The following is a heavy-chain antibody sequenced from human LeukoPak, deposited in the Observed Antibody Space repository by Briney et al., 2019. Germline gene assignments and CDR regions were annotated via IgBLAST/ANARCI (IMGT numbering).Heavy chain of an antibody. Sequence: GGSLRLSCAASGFTFSSYAMHWVRQAPGKGLEWVAVISYDGSNKYYADSVKGRFTISRDNSKNTLYLQMNSLRAEDTAVYYCAREGGAPAAIPNYYYYYGMDVWGQGTTVTVS. CDR1: GFTFSSYA. J-gene: IGHJ6*02. CDR2: ISYDGSNK. V-gene: IGHV3-30*04. CDR3: AREGGAPAAIPNYYYYYGMDV. D-gene: IGHD2-2*02.